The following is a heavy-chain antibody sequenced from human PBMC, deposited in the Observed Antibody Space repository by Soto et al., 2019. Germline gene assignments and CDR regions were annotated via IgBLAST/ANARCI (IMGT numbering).Heavy chain of an antibody. V-gene: IGHV4-59*08. CDR1: NGSISGYY. D-gene: IGHD3-22*01. J-gene: IGHJ5*02. CDR3: ARRGGYYQSLDT. Sequence: QVQLQESGPGLVKPSETLSLTCTVSNGSISGYYWTWIRQPPGKGLEWIGYVYYTGTTRYNPSLKRRVAISVDTSKKRISLKLSSVTAVDTAFYYCARRGGYYQSLDTWGQGTLVTVSP. CDR2: VYYTGTT.